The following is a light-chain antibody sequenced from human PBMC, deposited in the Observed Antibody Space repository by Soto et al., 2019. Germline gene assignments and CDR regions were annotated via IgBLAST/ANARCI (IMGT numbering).Light chain of an antibody. CDR3: QQRSNWPPEWT. CDR2: DAS. Sequence: EVVLTPSPVTLSLSPGQRATLSCRASQSISSNLAWYQQKPGQAPRLLISDASNRATGIPARFSGSGSGTDFTLTISSLEPEDFGVYYCQQRSNWPPEWTFGQGTKVDIK. V-gene: IGKV3-11*01. CDR1: QSISSN. J-gene: IGKJ1*01.